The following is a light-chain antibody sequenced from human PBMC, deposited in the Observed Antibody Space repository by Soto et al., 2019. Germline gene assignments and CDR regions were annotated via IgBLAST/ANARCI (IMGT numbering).Light chain of an antibody. CDR2: DAS. J-gene: IGKJ2*01. V-gene: IGKV3-11*01. CDR3: QQRSNWPYT. Sequence: EIVLTQSPATLSLSPGERATLSCRASQSLSSYLAWYQQKPGQAPRLLISDASNRATGIPARFSGSGSGTDFTLTISSLEPEDFAVYYCQQRSNWPYTFGQGTKLEIK. CDR1: QSLSSY.